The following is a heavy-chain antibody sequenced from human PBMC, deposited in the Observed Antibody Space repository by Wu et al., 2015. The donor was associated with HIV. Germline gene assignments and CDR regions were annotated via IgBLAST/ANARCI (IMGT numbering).Heavy chain of an antibody. CDR3: ARVRGEYTYGPSPYGMDV. V-gene: IGHV1-2*02. CDR2: VTPRGGK. Sequence: QVQLVQSGAEVKKPGSSVKVSCKASGYSLSDHYIHWLRQASGQGLEWMGWVTPRGGKNYAQKFQGRVTMTRDTMELSRLTSDDTAIYFCARVRGEYTYGPSPYGMDVWGQGTTVIVSS. D-gene: IGHD3-10*01. CDR1: GYSLSDHY. J-gene: IGHJ6*02.